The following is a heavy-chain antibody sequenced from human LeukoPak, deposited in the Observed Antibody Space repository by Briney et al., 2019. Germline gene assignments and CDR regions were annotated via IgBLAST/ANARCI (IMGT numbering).Heavy chain of an antibody. Sequence: GGSLRLSCAASGFTFSSYEMNWVRQAPGKGLEWVSYISSSGSPIYYADSVKGRFTISRDNAKNSLYLQMNSLRAEDTAVYYCARDPCSGGSCYHDYWGQGTLVTVSS. CDR2: ISSSGSPI. J-gene: IGHJ4*02. V-gene: IGHV3-48*03. D-gene: IGHD2-15*01. CDR1: GFTFSSYE. CDR3: ARDPCSGGSCYHDY.